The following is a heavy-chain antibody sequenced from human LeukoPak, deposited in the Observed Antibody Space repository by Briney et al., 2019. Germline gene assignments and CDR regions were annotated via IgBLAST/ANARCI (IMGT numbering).Heavy chain of an antibody. CDR3: ASPREYSSSWYAFDY. J-gene: IGHJ4*02. CDR2: IYHSGST. V-gene: IGHV4-4*02. CDR1: GGSISSSNW. D-gene: IGHD6-13*01. Sequence: PSETLSLTCAVSGGSISSSNWWSWVRQPPGKGLEWIGEIYHSGSTNYNPSLKSRVTISVDKSKNQFSLKLSSVTAADTAVYYCASPREYSSSWYAFDYWGQGTLVTVSS.